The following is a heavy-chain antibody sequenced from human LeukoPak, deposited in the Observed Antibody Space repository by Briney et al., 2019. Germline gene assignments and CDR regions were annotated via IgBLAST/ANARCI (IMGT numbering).Heavy chain of an antibody. D-gene: IGHD5-18*01. V-gene: IGHV3-66*01. Sequence: GGSLRLSCAASGFTVSSNYMSWVRQAPGKGLEWVSVIYSGGSTYCADSVKGRFTISRDNSKDTLYLQMNSLRAEDTAVYYCARTAVGYSYGFGVLYFDYWGQGTLVTVSS. CDR3: ARTAVGYSYGFGVLYFDY. J-gene: IGHJ4*02. CDR1: GFTVSSNY. CDR2: IYSGGST.